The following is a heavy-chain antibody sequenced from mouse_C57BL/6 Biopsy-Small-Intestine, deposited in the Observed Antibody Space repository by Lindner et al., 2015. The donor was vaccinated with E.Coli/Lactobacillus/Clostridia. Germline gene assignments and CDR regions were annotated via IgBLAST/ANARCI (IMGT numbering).Heavy chain of an antibody. Sequence: SVKVSCKASGGTFSSYAISWVRQAPGQGLEWMGGIIPIFGTANYAQKFRGRVTITADESTSTAYMELSSLRSEDTAVYYCARDAYDYLWGSYRYKDRARPYYFDYWGQGTLVTVSS. CDR2: IIPIFGTA. CDR3: ARDAYDYLWGSYRYKDRARPYYFDY. V-gene: IGHV1-81*01. J-gene: IGHJ2*01. D-gene: IGHD2-4*01. CDR1: GGTFSSYA.